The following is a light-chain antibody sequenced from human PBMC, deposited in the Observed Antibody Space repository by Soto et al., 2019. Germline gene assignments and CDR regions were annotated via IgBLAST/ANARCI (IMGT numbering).Light chain of an antibody. V-gene: IGKV3-20*01. CDR3: QQYGNPPPNA. CDR1: XSVSSSY. Sequence: EIVLTQSPGTLSLSPGXXAXLSCRASXSVSSSYLAWYQQKPGQAPRVLIHGASSRATGIPDRFSGSGSGTDFTLTISRLEPEDFAVYFCQQYGNPPPNAFGQGTKVEIK. CDR2: GAS. J-gene: IGKJ2*01.